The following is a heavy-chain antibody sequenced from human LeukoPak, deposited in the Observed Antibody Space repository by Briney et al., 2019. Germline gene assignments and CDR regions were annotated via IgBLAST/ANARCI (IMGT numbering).Heavy chain of an antibody. Sequence: ASVKVSCKASGYTFTGYYIHWVRQAPGQGLEWMGWINPNSGGTNYAQKFQGWVTMTRDTSISTAYMELSRLRSDDTAVYYCAREGRRIAAAGTWFDPWGQGTLVTVSS. D-gene: IGHD6-13*01. CDR1: GYTFTGYY. CDR2: INPNSGGT. V-gene: IGHV1-2*04. CDR3: AREGRRIAAAGTWFDP. J-gene: IGHJ5*02.